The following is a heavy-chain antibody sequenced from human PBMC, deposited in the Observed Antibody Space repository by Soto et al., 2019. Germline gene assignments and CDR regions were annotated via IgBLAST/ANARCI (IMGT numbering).Heavy chain of an antibody. D-gene: IGHD3-10*01. V-gene: IGHV4-61*08. J-gene: IGHJ6*02. CDR3: ARSPNYYYYGFDV. Sequence: SETLSLTCTVSGGSVSSGDYFWSWLRQSPGKRLEWIAYIYYSGSTNYSPSLKSRATISVDTSKSQVSLTLTSMTAADAALYYCARSPNYYYYGFDVWGQGTAVTVSS. CDR2: IYYSGST. CDR1: GGSVSSGDYF.